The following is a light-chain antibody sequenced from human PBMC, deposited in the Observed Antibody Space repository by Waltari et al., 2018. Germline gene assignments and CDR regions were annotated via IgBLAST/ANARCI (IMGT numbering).Light chain of an antibody. J-gene: IGLJ2*01. Sequence: QSVVTQPPSASGTPGQSVTISCSGPNSNIGRNYVSWFQQFPGMAPKLLLSSNNRRPSGVPDRFSGSKSGTSASLAINGLRSEDEAHYYCASWDDGLSGLIFGGGTELTV. CDR2: SNN. CDR1: NSNIGRNY. CDR3: ASWDDGLSGLI. V-gene: IGLV1-47*02.